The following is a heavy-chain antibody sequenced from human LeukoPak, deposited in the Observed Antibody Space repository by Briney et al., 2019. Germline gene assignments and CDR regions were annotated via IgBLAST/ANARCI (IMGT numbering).Heavy chain of an antibody. CDR2: ITTYNGNT. CDR3: VRDGVFSISGYYDSSGYGFDI. CDR1: GYTFTSYG. J-gene: IGHJ3*02. D-gene: IGHD3-22*01. Sequence: GASVKVSCKASGYTFTSYGISWVRQAPGQGLEWMGWITTYNGNTNYAQKFQGRLTMSTDTSTSTAYMDLTSLRSDDTAVYYCVRDGVFSISGYYDSSGYGFDIWGQGTMVAVSS. V-gene: IGHV1-18*01.